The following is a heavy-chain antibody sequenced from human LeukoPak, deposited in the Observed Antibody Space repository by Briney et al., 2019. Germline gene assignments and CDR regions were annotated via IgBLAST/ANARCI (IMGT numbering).Heavy chain of an antibody. Sequence: GGSLRLSCAASELTFTKYSMHWVRQAPGKALVWVSRITDDGSRTTYADSVRGRFTISRDNAKNTVYLQMNSLRPEDAAVYYCATGLGYYYDYWGQGTLVTVST. D-gene: IGHD3-16*01. J-gene: IGHJ4*02. CDR2: ITDDGSRT. V-gene: IGHV3-74*01. CDR3: ATGLGYYYDY. CDR1: ELTFTKYS.